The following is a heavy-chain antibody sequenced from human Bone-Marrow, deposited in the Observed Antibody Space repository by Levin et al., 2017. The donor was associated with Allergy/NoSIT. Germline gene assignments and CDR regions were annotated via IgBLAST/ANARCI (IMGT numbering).Heavy chain of an antibody. CDR1: GFTFSSYG. D-gene: IGHD4-11*01. J-gene: IGHJ5*02. CDR3: APSRDYSNSYWFDP. V-gene: IGHV3-33*01. Sequence: GESLKISCAASGFTFSSYGMHWVRQAPGKGLEWVAVIWYDGSNKYYADSVKGRFTISRDNSKNTLYLQMNSLRAEDTAVYYCAPSRDYSNSYWFDPWGQGTLVTVSS. CDR2: IWYDGSNK.